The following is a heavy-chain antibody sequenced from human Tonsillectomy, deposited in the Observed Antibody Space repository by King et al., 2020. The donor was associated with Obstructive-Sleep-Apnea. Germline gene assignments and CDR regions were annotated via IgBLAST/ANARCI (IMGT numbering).Heavy chain of an antibody. Sequence: VQLVESGGGVVQPGRSLRLSCAASGFTFSSYGMHWVRQAPGKGLEWVAVIGYDGSNKYYAYSVKGRFTISRDNSKHTLYLQMNSLRAEDTAVYYCARADYYGSGSYDWYFDLWGRGTLVTVSS. V-gene: IGHV3-33*01. CDR1: GFTFSSYG. J-gene: IGHJ2*01. CDR3: ARADYYGSGSYDWYFDL. CDR2: IGYDGSNK. D-gene: IGHD3-10*01.